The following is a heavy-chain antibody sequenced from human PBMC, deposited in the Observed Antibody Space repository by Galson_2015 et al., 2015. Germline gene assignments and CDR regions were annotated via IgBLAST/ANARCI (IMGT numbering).Heavy chain of an antibody. V-gene: IGHV3-21*01. Sequence: SLRLSCAASGFTFSVYRINWVRQAPGKGLQWVSSIGGSGDYTYYADSVKGRFTISRDNARSSVSLQMDSLRADDTAVYYCTRAEFGSASHYFDFWGQGNLVTVSS. CDR3: TRAEFGSASHYFDF. D-gene: IGHD3-16*01. J-gene: IGHJ4*02. CDR1: GFTFSVYR. CDR2: IGGSGDYT.